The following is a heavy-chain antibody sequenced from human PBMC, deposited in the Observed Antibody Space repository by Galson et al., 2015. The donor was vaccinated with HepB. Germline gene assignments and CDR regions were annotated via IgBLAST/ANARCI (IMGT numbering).Heavy chain of an antibody. CDR3: ARDGGYINSENGNFDY. CDR1: GYSFTSSW. J-gene: IGHJ4*02. Sequence: QSGAEVKKPGESLRISCKGSGYSFTSSWITWVRQLPGKGLEWMGRIDPSDSYINYSPSSQGHVTISADKSISTTYLQWSSLKASDTAMYYCARDGGYINSENGNFDYWGQGTLVTVSS. V-gene: IGHV5-10-1*01. CDR2: IDPSDSYI. D-gene: IGHD4-11*01.